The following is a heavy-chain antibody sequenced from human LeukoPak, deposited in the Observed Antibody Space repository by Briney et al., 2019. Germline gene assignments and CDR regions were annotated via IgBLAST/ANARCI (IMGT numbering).Heavy chain of an antibody. V-gene: IGHV3-20*04. CDR2: INWNGGST. D-gene: IGHD6-19*01. CDR1: GFTFDDYG. J-gene: IGHJ3*02. CDR3: ARVTLGTGYSSAWGAFDI. Sequence: GGSLRLSCAASGFTFDDYGMSWVRQAPGKGLEWVSGINWNGGSTGYADSVKGRFTISRDNAKNSLYLQMNSLRAEDTALYYCARVTLGTGYSSAWGAFDIWGQGTMVTVSS.